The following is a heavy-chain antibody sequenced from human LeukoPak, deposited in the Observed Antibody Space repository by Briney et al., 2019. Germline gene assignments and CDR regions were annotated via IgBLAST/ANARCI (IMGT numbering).Heavy chain of an antibody. CDR1: GDSISSYY. CDR2: IYYSGST. CDR3: AGDSSTVTTRHFDY. D-gene: IGHD4-17*01. Sequence: PSETLSLTCTVSGDSISSYYWSWIRQPPGKGLEWIGYIYYSGSTNYHPSLKNRVTISVDTSRNQFSLRLNYVTAADTAVYYCAGDSSTVTTRHFDYWGQGTLVTVSS. J-gene: IGHJ4*02. V-gene: IGHV4-59*01.